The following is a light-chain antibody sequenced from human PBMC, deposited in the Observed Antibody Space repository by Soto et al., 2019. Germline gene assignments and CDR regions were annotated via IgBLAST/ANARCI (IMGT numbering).Light chain of an antibody. J-gene: IGKJ5*01. CDR1: QSVGETF. V-gene: IGKV2D-29*02. CDR2: EVS. Sequence: EIVLTQSPGTLSLSPGAQATLSCRASQSVGETFLFWYLQKPGQSPQLLIYEVSTRVSGVPDRFSGSGSGTDFTLEISRVETDDVGIYYCMQSTQLPPTFGQGTRLEI. CDR3: MQSTQLPPT.